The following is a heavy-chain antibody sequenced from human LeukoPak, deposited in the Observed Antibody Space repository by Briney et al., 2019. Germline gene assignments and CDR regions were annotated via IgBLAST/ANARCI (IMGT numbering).Heavy chain of an antibody. Sequence: PSETLSLTCTVSGGSISSYYWSWIRQPPGKGLEWIGYIYYSGSTNYNPSLKSRVTISVDTSKNQYSLKLSSVTAADTAVYYCARRYHAFDIWGQGTMVTVSS. CDR1: GGSISSYY. V-gene: IGHV4-59*08. CDR3: ARRYHAFDI. J-gene: IGHJ3*02. D-gene: IGHD5-18*01. CDR2: IYYSGST.